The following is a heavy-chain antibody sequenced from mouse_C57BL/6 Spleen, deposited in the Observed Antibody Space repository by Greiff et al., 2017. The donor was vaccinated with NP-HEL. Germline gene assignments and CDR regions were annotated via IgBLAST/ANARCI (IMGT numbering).Heavy chain of an antibody. Sequence: QVQLQQPGAELVMPGASVKLSCKASGYTFTSYWMHWVKQRPGQGLEWIGEIDPSDSHTNYNQKFKGKSTLTVDKSSSTAYMQLSSLTSEDSAVYYCASYYYGSSYYFDYWGQGTTLTVSS. CDR1: GYTFTSYW. CDR3: ASYYYGSSYYFDY. V-gene: IGHV1-69*01. J-gene: IGHJ2*01. D-gene: IGHD1-1*01. CDR2: IDPSDSHT.